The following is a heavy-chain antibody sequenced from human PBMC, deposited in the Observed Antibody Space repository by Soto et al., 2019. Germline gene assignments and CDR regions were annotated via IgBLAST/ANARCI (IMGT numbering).Heavy chain of an antibody. CDR3: ARDGIGGTVFRGYLDY. J-gene: IGHJ4*01. CDR1: GFTFSNYW. Sequence: PGGSLRLSCAASGFTFSNYWMHWVRQAPGKGLLWVSRINSDGSTTNYADSVKGRFTISRDNSKNTLYLQMNTLGAEDTAVYYCARDGIGGTVFRGYLDYWGRGTVVTVSS. V-gene: IGHV3-74*01. D-gene: IGHD1-7*01. CDR2: INSDGSTT.